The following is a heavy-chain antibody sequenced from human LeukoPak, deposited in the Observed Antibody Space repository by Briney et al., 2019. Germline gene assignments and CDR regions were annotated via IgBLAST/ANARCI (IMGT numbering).Heavy chain of an antibody. CDR2: IIPIFGTA. J-gene: IGHJ3*02. Sequence: SVKVSCKASGGTFSSYAISWVRQAPGQGLEWMGGIIPIFGTANYAQKFRGRVTITADESTSTAYMELSSLRSEDTAVYYCAFGIVVVPAAVAFDAFDIWGQGTMVTVSS. CDR1: GGTFSSYA. CDR3: AFGIVVVPAAVAFDAFDI. V-gene: IGHV1-69*13. D-gene: IGHD2-2*01.